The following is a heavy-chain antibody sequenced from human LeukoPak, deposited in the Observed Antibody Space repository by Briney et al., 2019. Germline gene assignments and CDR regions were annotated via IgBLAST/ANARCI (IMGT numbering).Heavy chain of an antibody. CDR1: GGSITTYY. Sequence: SETLSLTCTVSGGSITTYYWSWIRQPPGKGLEWIGYIYHSGSTNYNPSLKRRVTISVDTSKNQFSLKLTSVTAADTAVYYCARLYTTTFYFDYWGQGTLVTVSS. D-gene: IGHD2-2*02. V-gene: IGHV4-59*01. CDR2: IYHSGST. J-gene: IGHJ4*02. CDR3: ARLYTTTFYFDY.